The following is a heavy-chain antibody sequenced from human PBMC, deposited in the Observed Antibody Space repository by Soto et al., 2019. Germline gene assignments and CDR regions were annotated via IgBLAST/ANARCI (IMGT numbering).Heavy chain of an antibody. Sequence: QVQLVQSGAEVKKPGSSVKVSCKASGGTFSSYAISWVRQAPGQGLEWMGGIIPIFGTANYAQKFQGRVTITADESTRQAYMELSSLRSEDTAVYYCARALYSYGPHSYWYFDLWGRGTLVTVSS. CDR2: IIPIFGTA. V-gene: IGHV1-69*12. CDR1: GGTFSSYA. CDR3: ARALYSYGPHSYWYFDL. J-gene: IGHJ2*01. D-gene: IGHD5-18*01.